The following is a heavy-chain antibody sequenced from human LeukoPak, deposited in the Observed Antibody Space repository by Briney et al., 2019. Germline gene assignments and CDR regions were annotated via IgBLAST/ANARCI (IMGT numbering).Heavy chain of an antibody. V-gene: IGHV1-69*06. D-gene: IGHD6-19*01. Sequence: SVKVSCKASGGTFSSYAISWVRQAPGQGLEWMGGIVPIFGTANYAQKFQGRVTITADKSTSTAYMELSSLRSEDTAVYYCASRAVAGYTFDYWGQGTLVTVSS. J-gene: IGHJ4*02. CDR1: GGTFSSYA. CDR2: IVPIFGTA. CDR3: ASRAVAGYTFDY.